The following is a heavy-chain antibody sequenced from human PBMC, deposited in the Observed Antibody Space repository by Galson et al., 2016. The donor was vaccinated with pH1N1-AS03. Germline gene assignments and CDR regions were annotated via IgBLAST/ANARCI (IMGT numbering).Heavy chain of an antibody. CDR2: IYWDDDR. Sequence: PALVKPTQTLTLTCSFSGFSLSTTGVGVGWIRQPPGKALEYLGLIYWDDDRRYRPSLNSRLTITKDTSKNQVLLRLTNVDPVDTGTYYCARRRAEMSGNWYFDLWGRGTLVTVSS. V-gene: IGHV2-5*02. CDR1: GFSLSTTGVG. CDR3: ARRRAEMSGNWYFDL. J-gene: IGHJ2*01. D-gene: IGHD3-10*01.